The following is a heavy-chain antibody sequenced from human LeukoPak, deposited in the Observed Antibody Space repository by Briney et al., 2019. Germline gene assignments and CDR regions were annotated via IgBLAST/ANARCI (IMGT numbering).Heavy chain of an antibody. Sequence: GGSLRLSCAASGFTFSSYWMSWVRQAPGKGLEWVANIKQDGSEKYYVDSVKGRFTISRDNAKNSLYLQMNSLRAEDTAVYYCAREPPYYYDSSGYGGYFDYWGQGTLVTVSS. V-gene: IGHV3-7*01. CDR1: GFTFSSYW. CDR3: AREPPYYYDSSGYGGYFDY. CDR2: IKQDGSEK. D-gene: IGHD3-22*01. J-gene: IGHJ4*02.